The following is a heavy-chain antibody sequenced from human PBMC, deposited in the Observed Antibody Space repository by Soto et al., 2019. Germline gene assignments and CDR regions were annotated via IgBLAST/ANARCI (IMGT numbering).Heavy chain of an antibody. CDR1: GYTLTSYG. V-gene: IGHV1-18*04. Sequence: ASVEVSCKASGYTLTSYGISWVRQAPGQGLEWMGWNSAYNGKINYGQKLQGGDMMTTDTSTSTAYMELRSLRSDDTAVYYCARDRRAGYCSSTSCYWAAYYYYGMDVWGQGTTVTVSS. CDR2: NSAYNGKI. J-gene: IGHJ6*02. D-gene: IGHD2-2*01. CDR3: ARDRRAGYCSSTSCYWAAYYYYGMDV.